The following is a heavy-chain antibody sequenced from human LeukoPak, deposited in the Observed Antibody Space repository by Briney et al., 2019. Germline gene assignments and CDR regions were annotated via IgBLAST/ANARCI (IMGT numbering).Heavy chain of an antibody. D-gene: IGHD3-10*01. CDR2: VNPKTGNT. V-gene: IGHV1-8*01. Sequence: ASVKVSCEASGYSFTSYDINWVRQAPGQGLEWVGWVNPKTGNTGYVQNFQGRVTMTRDTSISTAYMELSSLTSEDTAVYYCARGLFWFGDLKTHWFDPWGQGTLVTVSS. CDR3: ARGLFWFGDLKTHWFDP. J-gene: IGHJ5*02. CDR1: GYSFTSYD.